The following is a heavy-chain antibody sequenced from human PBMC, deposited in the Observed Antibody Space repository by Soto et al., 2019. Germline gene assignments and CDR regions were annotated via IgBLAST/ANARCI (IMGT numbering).Heavy chain of an antibody. CDR3: ASPYCSGGSCYSYYYYYMDV. CDR2: IIPILGIA. CDR1: GGTFSSYT. Sequence: SVKVSCKASGGTFSSYTISWVRQAPGQGLEWMGRIIPILGIANYAQKFQGRVTITADKSTSTAYMELSSLRSEDTAVYYCASPYCSGGSCYSYYYYYMDVWGKVTTVPVSS. J-gene: IGHJ6*03. D-gene: IGHD2-15*01. V-gene: IGHV1-69*02.